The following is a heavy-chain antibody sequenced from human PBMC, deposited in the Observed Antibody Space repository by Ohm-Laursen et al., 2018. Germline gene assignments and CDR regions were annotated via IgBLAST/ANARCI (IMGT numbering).Heavy chain of an antibody. Sequence: SLRLSCSASGFTFRSFAMSWVRQAPGKGLEWVSSIFGSGGSTNYADSVKGRFTISRDNSKNTLYLQMNSLRAEDTAVYYCARKNDYGDPLDYWGQGTLVTVSS. D-gene: IGHD4-17*01. V-gene: IGHV3-23*01. CDR3: ARKNDYGDPLDY. CDR1: GFTFRSFA. CDR2: IFGSGGST. J-gene: IGHJ4*02.